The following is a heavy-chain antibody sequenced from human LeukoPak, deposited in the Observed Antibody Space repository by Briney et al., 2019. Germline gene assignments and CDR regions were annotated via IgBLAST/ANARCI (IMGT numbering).Heavy chain of an antibody. J-gene: IGHJ4*02. CDR2: ISSSSSYI. CDR3: ARDLFDILTGYLGDY. CDR1: GFTFSSYS. Sequence: GGSLRLSCAASGFTFSSYSMNWVRQAPGKGLEWVSSISSSSSYIYYADSVKGRFTISRDKAKNSLYLQMNSLRAEDTAVYYCARDLFDILTGYLGDYWGQGTLVTVSS. D-gene: IGHD3-9*01. V-gene: IGHV3-21*01.